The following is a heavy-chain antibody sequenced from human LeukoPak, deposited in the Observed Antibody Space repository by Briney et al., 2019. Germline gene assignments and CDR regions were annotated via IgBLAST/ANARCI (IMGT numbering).Heavy chain of an antibody. CDR1: GFTFSSYW. CDR2: IKQDGSEK. Sequence: PGGSLRLSCAASGFTFSSYWMSWVRQAPGKGLEWVANIKQDGSEKYYVDSVKGRFTISRDNAKNSLYLQMNSLRTEDTAVYYCSGIAVAGIYWGQGTLVTVSS. V-gene: IGHV3-7*01. J-gene: IGHJ4*02. D-gene: IGHD6-19*01. CDR3: SGIAVAGIY.